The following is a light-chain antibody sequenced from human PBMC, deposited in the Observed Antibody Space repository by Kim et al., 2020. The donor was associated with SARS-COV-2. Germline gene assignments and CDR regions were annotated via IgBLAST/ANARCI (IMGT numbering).Light chain of an antibody. V-gene: IGLV1-40*01. CDR3: QSYDSSLSASV. CDR1: SSNIGARND. CDR2: ADS. J-gene: IGLJ2*01. Sequence: QSVLTQPPSVSGAPGQRVTISCTGNSSNIGARNDVHWYQQLPGTAPKLLIFADSNRPSGVPDRFSGSESGTSASLAITGLQAEDEADYYCQSYDSSLSASVFGGGTKLTVL.